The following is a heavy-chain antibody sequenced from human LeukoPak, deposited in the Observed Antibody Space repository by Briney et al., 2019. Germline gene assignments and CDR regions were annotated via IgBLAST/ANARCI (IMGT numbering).Heavy chain of an antibody. J-gene: IGHJ3*02. CDR3: AKGPPGYSSSWYRAHAFDI. CDR2: IRYDGSNK. V-gene: IGHV3-30*02. Sequence: GGSLRLSCAASGFTFSSYGMHWVRQAPGKGLEWVAFIRYDGSNKYYADSVKGRFTISRDNSKNTLYLQMNSLRAEDTAVYYCAKGPPGYSSSWYRAHAFDIWGQGTMVTVSS. CDR1: GFTFSSYG. D-gene: IGHD6-13*01.